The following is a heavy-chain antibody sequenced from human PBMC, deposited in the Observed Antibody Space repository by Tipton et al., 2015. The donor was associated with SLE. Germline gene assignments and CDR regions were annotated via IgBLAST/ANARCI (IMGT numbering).Heavy chain of an antibody. CDR1: GDSIVSYY. D-gene: IGHD3-10*01. CDR2: IHTSGNI. V-gene: IGHV4-4*07. J-gene: IGHJ6*02. CDR3: ARDPPSSYYYGMDV. Sequence: TLSLTCTVSGDSIVSYYWSWIRQPAGKGLEWIGRIHTSGNINYNPSLRSRVTISVDTSKNQFSLKLSSVTAADTAVYFCARDPPSSYYYGMDVWGRGATVTVSS.